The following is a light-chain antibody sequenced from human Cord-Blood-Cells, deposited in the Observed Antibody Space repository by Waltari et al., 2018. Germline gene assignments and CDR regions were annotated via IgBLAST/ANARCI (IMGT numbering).Light chain of an antibody. CDR2: DVS. V-gene: IGLV2-11*01. CDR3: CSYAGSYTFDLV. Sequence: QSALTQPRSVSGSPGQSVTISCTGTSSDVGGYNYVSWYQQHQGKAPKLMIYDVSKRPAGVHGRFSGSKSGNTASLTISGLQAEDEADYYCCSYAGSYTFDLVFGGGTKLTVL. CDR1: SSDVGGYNY. J-gene: IGLJ2*01.